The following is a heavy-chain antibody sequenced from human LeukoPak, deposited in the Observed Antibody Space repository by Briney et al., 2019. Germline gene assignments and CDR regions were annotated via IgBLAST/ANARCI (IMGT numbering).Heavy chain of an antibody. CDR3: AREGASIAALSTDDAFDI. CDR2: ISAYNGNT. J-gene: IGHJ3*02. Sequence: ASVKVSCKASGYTFTSYGISWVRQAPGQGLEWMGWISAYNGNTNYAQKLQGRVTMTTDTFTSTAYMELRSLRSDDTAVYYCAREGASIAALSTDDAFDIWGQGTMVTVSS. CDR1: GYTFTSYG. D-gene: IGHD6-6*01. V-gene: IGHV1-18*01.